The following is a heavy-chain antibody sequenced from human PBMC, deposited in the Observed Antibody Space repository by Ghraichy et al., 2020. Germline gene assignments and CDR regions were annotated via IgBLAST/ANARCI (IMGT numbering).Heavy chain of an antibody. V-gene: IGHV3-23*01. CDR2: ISSSGLDT. CDR1: GLSLSTSA. D-gene: IGHD1-26*01. J-gene: IGHJ4*02. CDR3: SKDHLRRVGVRGGSGGDS. Sequence: GGSLRLSCAVTGLSLSTSAMTWVRQAPGKGLEWVSSISSSGLDTYYAESVKGRFTISRDSSNNTLYLQMRRLRAEDTAVYFCSKDHLRRVGVRGGSGGDSWGQGTLVIVSS.